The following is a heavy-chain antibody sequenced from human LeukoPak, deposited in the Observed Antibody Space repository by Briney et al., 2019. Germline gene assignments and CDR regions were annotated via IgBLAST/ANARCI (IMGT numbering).Heavy chain of an antibody. V-gene: IGHV3-21*01. CDR1: GFTFSSYS. Sequence: GGSLRLSCAASGFTFSSYSVNCVRQAPGKGLEWVSSISSSSSYIYYADSVKGRFTISRDNAKNSLYLQMDSLRAEDTAVYYCARDPRIAVAGNPWFDPWGQGTLVTVSS. D-gene: IGHD6-19*01. CDR2: ISSSSSYI. CDR3: ARDPRIAVAGNPWFDP. J-gene: IGHJ5*02.